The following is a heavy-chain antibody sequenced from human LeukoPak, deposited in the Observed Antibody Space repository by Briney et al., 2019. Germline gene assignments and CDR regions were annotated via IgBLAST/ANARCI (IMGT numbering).Heavy chain of an antibody. Sequence: GGSLRLSCAAPGFTSSSTSMNWVRKAPGKGLEWVSSISSGSSYIFYADSVKGRFTISRDNAKNSLYLQMNSLRAEDTAVYYCAREFFDREGGTTVLDYWGQGTLVTVSS. J-gene: IGHJ4*02. D-gene: IGHD1-26*01. CDR1: GFTSSSTS. V-gene: IGHV3-21*01. CDR3: AREFFDREGGTTVLDY. CDR2: ISSGSSYI.